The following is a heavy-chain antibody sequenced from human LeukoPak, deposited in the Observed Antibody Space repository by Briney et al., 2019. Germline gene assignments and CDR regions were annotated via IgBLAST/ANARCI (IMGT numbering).Heavy chain of an antibody. CDR1: GFTFSDYY. Sequence: GGSLRLSCAASGFTFSDYYMSWVRQAPGKGLEWVANIKQDGSEKYYVDSVKGRFTISRDNAKNSLYLQMNSLRAEDTAVYYCARDPNDAFDIWGQGTMVTVSS. CDR3: ARDPNDAFDI. V-gene: IGHV3-7*01. CDR2: IKQDGSEK. J-gene: IGHJ3*02.